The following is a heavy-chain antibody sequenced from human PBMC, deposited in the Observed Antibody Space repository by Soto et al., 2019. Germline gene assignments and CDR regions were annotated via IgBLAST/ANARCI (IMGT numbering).Heavy chain of an antibody. CDR2: ISSISVTI. D-gene: IGHD4-17*01. J-gene: IGHJ5*02. CDR1: GFTFSRYS. V-gene: IGHV3-48*02. CDR3: ARPPLTTVVTPDX. Sequence: RRLACAASGFTFSRYSMNCLRQAPGKGLEWVSYISSISVTIYYAGSVNVRFTISRDNAKNSLYLQMNSLRDEDTAVYYCARPPLTTVVTPDXWGQGTLVTVSX.